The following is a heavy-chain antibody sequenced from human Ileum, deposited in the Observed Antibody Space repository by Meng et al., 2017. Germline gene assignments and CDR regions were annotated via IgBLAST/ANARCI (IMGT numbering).Heavy chain of an antibody. CDR1: GGSVSSNIAA. CDR3: ASGSGSLDY. V-gene: IGHV6-1*01. D-gene: IGHD3-3*01. J-gene: IGHJ4*02. CDR2: TYYRSKWYS. Sequence: QGQLQQSGPGLVKHSQTLSLTCAVAGGSVSSNIAAWNWIRQSPLRGLEWLGRTYYRSKWYSEYAVSVKSRISITPDTSKNQFSLQMNSVTPEDTAVYYCASGSGSLDYWGPGTLVTVSS.